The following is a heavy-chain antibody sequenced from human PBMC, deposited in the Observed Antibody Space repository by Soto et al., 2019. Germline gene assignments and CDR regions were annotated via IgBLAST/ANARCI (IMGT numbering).Heavy chain of an antibody. CDR2: IFSSGST. V-gene: IGHV4-4*07. CDR3: AREGSYSAYNFAHGIQLWSFDF. Sequence: SETLSLTCTFSCGSINTFYWSWVRQPAGKGLEWIGRIFSSGSTSFNPPLESRVAMSVDTSKNHFSLNLSSVTAADMAVYYCAREGSYSAYNFAHGIQLWSFDFWGQGALVTVSS. D-gene: IGHD5-12*01. J-gene: IGHJ4*02. CDR1: CGSINTFY.